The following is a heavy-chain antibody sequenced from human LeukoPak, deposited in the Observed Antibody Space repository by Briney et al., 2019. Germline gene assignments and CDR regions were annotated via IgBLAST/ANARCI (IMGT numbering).Heavy chain of an antibody. CDR3: AKGVRFGVVIASYYFDY. V-gene: IGHV3-9*01. D-gene: IGHD3-3*01. CDR2: ISWNSGSI. CDR1: GFTFDDYA. Sequence: GRSLRLSCAASGFTFDDYAMHWVRQAPGKGLEWVSGISWNSGSIGYADSVKGRFTISRDNAKNSLYLQMNSLRAEDTALYYCAKGVRFGVVIASYYFDYWGQGTLVTVSS. J-gene: IGHJ4*02.